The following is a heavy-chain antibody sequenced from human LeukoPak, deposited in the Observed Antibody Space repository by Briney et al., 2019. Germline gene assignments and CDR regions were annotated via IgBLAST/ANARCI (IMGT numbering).Heavy chain of an antibody. J-gene: IGHJ3*02. V-gene: IGHV3-30*04. D-gene: IGHD3-3*01. CDR2: ISYDGSNK. CDR3: TTVPDSGYYSGNDAFDI. Sequence: GGSLRLSCAASGFTFSSYAMHWVRQAPGKGLEWVAVISYDGSNKYYADSVKGRFTISRDNSKNTLYLQMNSLRTEDTAVYYCTTVPDSGYYSGNDAFDIWGQGTMVTVSS. CDR1: GFTFSSYA.